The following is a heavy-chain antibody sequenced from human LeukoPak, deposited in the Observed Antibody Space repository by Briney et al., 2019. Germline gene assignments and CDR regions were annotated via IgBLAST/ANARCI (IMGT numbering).Heavy chain of an antibody. Sequence: GGSLRLSCAASGFTFSSYWMSWVRQAPGKGLEWVAVIWYDGSNNYYVDSVKGRFTISRDNSKNTLYLQMNNLRAEDTAMYYCARDPGYSSSWYGGLSHELDYWGQGTLVTVSS. CDR3: ARDPGYSSSWYGGLSHELDY. J-gene: IGHJ4*02. CDR1: GFTFSSYW. D-gene: IGHD6-13*01. V-gene: IGHV3-33*08. CDR2: IWYDGSNN.